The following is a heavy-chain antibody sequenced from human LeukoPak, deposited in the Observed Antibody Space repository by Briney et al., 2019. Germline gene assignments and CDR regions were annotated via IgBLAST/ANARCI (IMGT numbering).Heavy chain of an antibody. J-gene: IGHJ4*02. Sequence: SETLSLTCTVSRGSLSSSSYYWGWIRQPPGKGLEWIGSVYYSGSTYYNPSLKSRVTISVDTSKNQFSLKLSSVTAADTAVYYCARDDRRGGYYHIDYWGQGTLVTVSS. V-gene: IGHV4-39*07. CDR3: ARDDRRGGYYHIDY. D-gene: IGHD3-22*01. CDR2: VYYSGST. CDR1: RGSLSSSSYY.